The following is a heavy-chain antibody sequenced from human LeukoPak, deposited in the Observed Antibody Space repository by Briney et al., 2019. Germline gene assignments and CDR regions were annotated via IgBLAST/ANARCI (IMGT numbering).Heavy chain of an antibody. CDR3: AREKFGELPTTDY. D-gene: IGHD3-10*01. V-gene: IGHV1-2*06. Sequence: SVKVSCKASGYTFTGYYMHWVRQAPGQGLEWMGRINPNSGGTNYAQKFQGRVTMTRDTSISTAYMELSRLRSDDTAVYYCAREKFGELPTTDYWGQGTLVTVSS. CDR2: INPNSGGT. CDR1: GYTFTGYY. J-gene: IGHJ4*02.